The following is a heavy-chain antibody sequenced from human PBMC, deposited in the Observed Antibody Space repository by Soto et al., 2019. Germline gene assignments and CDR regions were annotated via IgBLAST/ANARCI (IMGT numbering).Heavy chain of an antibody. CDR3: ARDQPGGYEHDY. D-gene: IGHD5-12*01. Sequence: GGSLRLSCAASGFTFSSYGMHWVRQAPGKGLEWVAVIWYDGSNKYYADSVKGRFTISRDNSKNTLYLQMNSLRAEDTAVYYCARDQPGGYEHDYWGQGTLVTVSS. CDR1: GFTFSSYG. J-gene: IGHJ4*02. CDR2: IWYDGSNK. V-gene: IGHV3-33*01.